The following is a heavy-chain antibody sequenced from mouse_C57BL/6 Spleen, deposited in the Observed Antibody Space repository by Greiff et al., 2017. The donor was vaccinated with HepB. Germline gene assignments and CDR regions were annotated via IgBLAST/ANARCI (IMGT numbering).Heavy chain of an antibody. J-gene: IGHJ4*01. V-gene: IGHV1-26*01. CDR2: INPNNGGT. CDR3: ARKDYDYDFYAMDY. Sequence: EVQLQQSGPELVKPGASVKISCKASGYTFTDYYMNWVKQSHGKSLEWIGDINPNNGGTSYNQKFKGKATLTVDKSSSTAYMELRSLTSEDSAVYYCARKDYDYDFYAMDYWGQGTSVTVSS. CDR1: GYTFTDYY. D-gene: IGHD2-4*01.